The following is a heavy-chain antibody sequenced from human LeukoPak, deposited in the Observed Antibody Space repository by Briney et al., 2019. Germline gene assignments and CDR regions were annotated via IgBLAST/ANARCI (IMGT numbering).Heavy chain of an antibody. V-gene: IGHV3-30*01. CDR3: ARAPELGPFDY. CDR2: ISYDGSNK. CDR1: GFTFSSYA. D-gene: IGHD1-26*01. Sequence: GGSLRLSCAASGFTFSSYAMHWVRQALGKGLEWVAVISYDGSNKYYADSVKGRFTISRDNSKNTLYLQMNSLRAEDTAVYYCARAPELGPFDYWGQGTLVTVSS. J-gene: IGHJ4*02.